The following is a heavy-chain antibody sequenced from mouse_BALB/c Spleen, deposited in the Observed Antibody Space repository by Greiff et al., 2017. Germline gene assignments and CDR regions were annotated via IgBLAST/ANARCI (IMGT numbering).Heavy chain of an antibody. Sequence: VQLQQSGPGLVKPSQSLSLTCTVTGYSITSDYAWTWIRQFPGNKLEWMGYISYSGSTSYNPSLKSRISITRDTSKNQFFLQLNSVTTEDTATYYCARSIDYAMDYWGQGTSVTVSS. CDR1: GYSITSDYA. J-gene: IGHJ4*01. CDR3: ARSIDYAMDY. D-gene: IGHD2-3*01. CDR2: ISYSGST. V-gene: IGHV3-2*02.